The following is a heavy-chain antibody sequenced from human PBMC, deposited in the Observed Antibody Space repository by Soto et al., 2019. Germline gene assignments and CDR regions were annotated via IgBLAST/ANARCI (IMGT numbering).Heavy chain of an antibody. CDR1: GFTFSSYW. CDR2: INSDGSST. CDR3: GRGASGSYRLDY. J-gene: IGHJ4*02. Sequence: EVQLVESGGGLVQPGGSLRLSCAASGFTFSSYWMHWVRQPQGRGLVWVSRINSDGSSTNYADSVKGQFTISRDNAKNTLYLQMNSLRAEDTAVYYCGRGASGSYRLDYWGQGTLVTVSS. D-gene: IGHD3-10*01. V-gene: IGHV3-74*01.